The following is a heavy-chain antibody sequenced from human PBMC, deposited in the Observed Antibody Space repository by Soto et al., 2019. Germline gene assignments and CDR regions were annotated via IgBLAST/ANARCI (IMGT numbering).Heavy chain of an antibody. Sequence: QVQLVQSGAEVKKPGASVKVSCKASGYTFTSYDINWVRQATGQGLEWMGWMNPNSGNTGYAQKFQGRVTMTRNTSISTAYMELSSLRSEDTAVYYCARVRPYDFWSGSQDWFDPWGQGTLVTVSS. CDR1: GYTFTSYD. CDR3: ARVRPYDFWSGSQDWFDP. V-gene: IGHV1-8*01. CDR2: MNPNSGNT. D-gene: IGHD3-3*01. J-gene: IGHJ5*02.